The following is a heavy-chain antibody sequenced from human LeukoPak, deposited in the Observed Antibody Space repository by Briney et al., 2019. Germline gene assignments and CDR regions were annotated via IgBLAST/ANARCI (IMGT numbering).Heavy chain of an antibody. CDR2: IYYSGST. V-gene: IGHV4-59*01. Sequence: SETLSLTCTVSGASISDYYWSWIRQPPGKGLEWIGYIYYSGSTNYNPSLKSRVTISVDTSKNQFSLKLSSVTAADTAVYYCARGTTVVTTDYWGQGTLVTVSS. J-gene: IGHJ4*02. CDR3: ARGTTVVTTDY. CDR1: GASISDYY. D-gene: IGHD4-23*01.